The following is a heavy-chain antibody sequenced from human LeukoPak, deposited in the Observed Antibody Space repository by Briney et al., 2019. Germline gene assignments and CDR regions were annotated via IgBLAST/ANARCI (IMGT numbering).Heavy chain of an antibody. Sequence: PSETLSLTCTVSGGSISSGDYYWSWLRQPPGKGLEWIAYMYYSGSTYYNPSLKSRVTMSADTSKNQLSLKLSSVTAADRAVYYSARPYYDDSRIDPWGKGILVTVSS. D-gene: IGHD3-22*01. J-gene: IGHJ5*02. CDR3: ARPYYDDSRIDP. V-gene: IGHV4-30-4*01. CDR2: MYYSGST. CDR1: GGSISSGDYY.